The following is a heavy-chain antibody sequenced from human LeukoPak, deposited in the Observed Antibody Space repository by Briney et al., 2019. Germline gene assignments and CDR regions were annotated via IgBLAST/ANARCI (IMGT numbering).Heavy chain of an antibody. CDR1: GGSISSGDYP. CDR2: IFHTGHT. J-gene: IGHJ4*02. D-gene: IGHD3-10*01. Sequence: SQTLSLTCAVSGGSISSGDYPWSWIRQPPGKGLEWIGYIFHTGHTSYNPSLKSRVTISVDMSKNQLSLKLSSVTAADAAVYYCARGFYGSGSQFDYWGQGTLVTVSS. V-gene: IGHV4-30-2*01. CDR3: ARGFYGSGSQFDY.